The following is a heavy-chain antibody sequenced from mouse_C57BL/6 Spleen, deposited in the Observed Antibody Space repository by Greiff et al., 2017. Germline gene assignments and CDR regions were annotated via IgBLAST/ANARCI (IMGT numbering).Heavy chain of an antibody. V-gene: IGHV7-3*01. D-gene: IGHD1-3*01. CDR3: ARSPPPLKNAMDD. Sequence: EVKLVESGGGLVQPGGSLSLSCAASGFTFTDYYMSWVRQPPGKALEWVGFIRNKANGYTKAYSASVKGRFTISRDKSQSILYLQMNALRAEDSATYYCARSPPPLKNAMDDRGQGTSVTVSS. CDR2: IRNKANGYTK. CDR1: GFTFTDYY. J-gene: IGHJ4*01.